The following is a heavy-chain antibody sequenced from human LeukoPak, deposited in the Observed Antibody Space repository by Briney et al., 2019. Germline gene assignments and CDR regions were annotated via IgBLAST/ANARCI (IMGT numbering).Heavy chain of an antibody. CDR3: ARDNSGQYYYGSGSYIDY. J-gene: IGHJ4*02. D-gene: IGHD3-10*01. CDR2: IFYSGST. Sequence: SETLSLTCTVSGGSISTSSYYWGWVRQPPGKGLEWIGNIFYSGSTYYSPSLKSRVTISVDTSKNQFSLKLSSVTAADTAVYYCARDNSGQYYYGSGSYIDYWGQGTLVTVSS. CDR1: GGSISTSSYY. V-gene: IGHV4-39*07.